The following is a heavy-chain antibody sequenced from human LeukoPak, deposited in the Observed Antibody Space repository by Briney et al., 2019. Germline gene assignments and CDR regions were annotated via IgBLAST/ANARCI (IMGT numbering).Heavy chain of an antibody. V-gene: IGHV3-23*01. CDR2: ISGGGGST. J-gene: IGHJ4*02. CDR3: AILKGSGMFSDY. D-gene: IGHD3-10*01. Sequence: GGSLRLACAASGFTFSSYATSWVRPARGRGLEWVTAISGGGGSTYYAASVEARFTISRDNTNNTLYLQITSPRAEDTAVYYCAILKGSGMFSDYWGQGTLVTVSS. CDR1: GFTFSSYA.